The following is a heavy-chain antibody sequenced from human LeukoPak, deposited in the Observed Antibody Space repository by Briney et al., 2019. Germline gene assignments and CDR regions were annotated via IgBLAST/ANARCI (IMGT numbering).Heavy chain of an antibody. CDR2: IWYDGSNK. D-gene: IGHD5-18*01. CDR1: GSIFSIYG. CDR3: AKDPYCYGSYFDY. J-gene: IGHJ4*02. V-gene: IGHV3-33*06. Sequence: PGGSLRLSCAPSGSIFSIYGVQWVRQAPGKGREWVAVIWYDGSNKYYADSVKGRFPIPRDNSKNTLYLQMNSQRAEDTAVYYCAKDPYCYGSYFDYWGRGTLVTVSS.